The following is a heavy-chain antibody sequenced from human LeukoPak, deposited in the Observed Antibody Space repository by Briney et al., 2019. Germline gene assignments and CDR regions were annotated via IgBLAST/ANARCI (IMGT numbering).Heavy chain of an antibody. D-gene: IGHD3-10*01. CDR1: GFTFSDYY. Sequence: GGSLRLSCAASGFTFSDYYMSWIRQAPGKGLEWVSYISSSGSTIYYADSVKGRFTISRDNSKNTLYLQMNSLRAEDTAVYYCAKKAGVTMVRAVDYWGQGTLVTVSS. J-gene: IGHJ4*02. CDR3: AKKAGVTMVRAVDY. CDR2: ISSSGSTI. V-gene: IGHV3-11*01.